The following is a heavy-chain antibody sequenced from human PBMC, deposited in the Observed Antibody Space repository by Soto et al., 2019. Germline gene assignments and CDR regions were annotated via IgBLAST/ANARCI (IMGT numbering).Heavy chain of an antibody. CDR2: INHSGST. V-gene: IGHV4-34*01. Sequence: SETLSLTCAVYGGSFSGYYWSWIRQPPGKGLEWIGEINHSGSTNYNPSLKSRVTISVDTSKNQFSLKLSSVTAADTAVYYCARGRQGYCTNGVCPPYGMDVWGQGTTVTVSS. J-gene: IGHJ6*02. CDR1: GGSFSGYY. D-gene: IGHD2-8*01. CDR3: ARGRQGYCTNGVCPPYGMDV.